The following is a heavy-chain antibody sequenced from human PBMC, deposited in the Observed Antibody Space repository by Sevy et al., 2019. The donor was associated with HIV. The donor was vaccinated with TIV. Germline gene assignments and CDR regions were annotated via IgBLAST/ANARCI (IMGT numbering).Heavy chain of an antibody. CDR3: ARRGIEGQVYYDFWSGYYIIGWFDP. V-gene: IGHV4-39*01. Sequence: SETLSLTCTVSGGSISSSSYYWGWIRQPPGKGLEWIGSIYYSGSTYYNPSLKSRVTISVDTSKNQFSLKLSSVTAADTAVYYCARRGIEGQVYYDFWSGYYIIGWFDPWGQGTLVTVSS. J-gene: IGHJ5*02. CDR2: IYYSGST. CDR1: GGSISSSSYY. D-gene: IGHD3-3*01.